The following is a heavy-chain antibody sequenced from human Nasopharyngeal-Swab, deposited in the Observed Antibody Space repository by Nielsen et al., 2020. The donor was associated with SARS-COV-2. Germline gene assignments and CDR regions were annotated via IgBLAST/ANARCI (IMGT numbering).Heavy chain of an antibody. V-gene: IGHV3-43*01. CDR2: ISWDGGNT. CDR3: AKDSYSSGWIDY. Sequence: GESLKISCAASGFSFDDYTMHWVRQAPGKGLEWVSLISWDGGNTYYADSVRGRFTISRDNSKNSLYLQMNSLRTEVTALYYCAKDSYSSGWIDYWGQGTLVTVSS. CDR1: GFSFDDYT. D-gene: IGHD6-19*01. J-gene: IGHJ4*02.